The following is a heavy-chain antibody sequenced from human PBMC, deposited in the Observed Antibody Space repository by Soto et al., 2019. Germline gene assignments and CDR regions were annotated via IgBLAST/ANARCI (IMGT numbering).Heavy chain of an antibody. D-gene: IGHD5-18*01. CDR1: GYSFTSYW. CDR2: IYPGDSDT. V-gene: IGHV5-51*01. J-gene: IGHJ4*02. Sequence: PGESLKISCKGSGYSFTSYWIGWVRQMPGKGLEWMGIIYPGDSDTRYSPSFQGQVTISADKSISTAYLQWSSLKASDTAMYYCASYSGYSYGQTYYFDYWGQGTLVTVSS. CDR3: ASYSGYSYGQTYYFDY.